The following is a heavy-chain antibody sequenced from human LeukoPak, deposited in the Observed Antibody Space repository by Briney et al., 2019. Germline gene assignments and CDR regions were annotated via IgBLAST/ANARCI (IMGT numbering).Heavy chain of an antibody. CDR3: ARGRGCSSTSCYTNWFDP. CDR2: INPNSGGT. Sequence: ASVKVSCKAPGYTFTGYYMHWVRQAPGQGLEWMGWINPNSGGTNYAQKFQGRVTMTRDTSISTAYMELSRLRSDDTAVYYCARGRGCSSTSCYTNWFDPWGQGTLVTVSS. CDR1: GYTFTGYY. J-gene: IGHJ5*02. D-gene: IGHD2-2*02. V-gene: IGHV1-2*02.